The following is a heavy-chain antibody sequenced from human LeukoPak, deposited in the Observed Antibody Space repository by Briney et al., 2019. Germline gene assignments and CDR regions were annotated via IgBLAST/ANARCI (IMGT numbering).Heavy chain of an antibody. CDR2: IDPSDGST. CDR1: GYTFTTYF. V-gene: IGHV1-46*01. D-gene: IGHD2-2*01. Sequence: ASVKVPCTASGYTFTTYFVHWVRQAPGQGLEWMGIIDPSDGSTSHAQKFQGRVTMTRDTSTSTVYMELSSLRSEDTAVYFCARGCRVVPGVHNVGRTQYYNGMDVWGQGTTVTVSS. CDR3: ARGCRVVPGVHNVGRTQYYNGMDV. J-gene: IGHJ6*02.